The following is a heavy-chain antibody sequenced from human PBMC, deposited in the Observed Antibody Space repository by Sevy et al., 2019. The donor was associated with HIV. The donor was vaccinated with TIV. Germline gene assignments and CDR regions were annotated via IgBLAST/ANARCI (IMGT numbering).Heavy chain of an antibody. Sequence: GSLRLSCAASGFTFSSYWMHWVRQAPGKGLEWVANIKIDGSEKHYVDSVEGRFTISRDNAKNSLYLQMNSLRAEDTAVYYCARDSPGPHDAFDIWGQGTMVTVSS. V-gene: IGHV3-7*01. CDR2: IKIDGSEK. CDR3: ARDSPGPHDAFDI. J-gene: IGHJ3*02. CDR1: GFTFSSYW.